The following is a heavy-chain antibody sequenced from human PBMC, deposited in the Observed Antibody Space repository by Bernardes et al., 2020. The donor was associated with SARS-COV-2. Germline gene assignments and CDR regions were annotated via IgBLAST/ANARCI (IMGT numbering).Heavy chain of an antibody. J-gene: IGHJ4*02. Sequence: GGSLRLSCAASGFTFSNFAMRWVRQAPGKGLEWVSVISGSGETTYYADSVKGRFTISRDNSQNTLFLQMSSLRAEDTAVYYCANTPSYFDNRDYWGQGTLVTVSS. CDR3: ANTPSYFDNRDY. D-gene: IGHD3-22*01. CDR2: ISGSGETT. CDR1: GFTFSNFA. V-gene: IGHV3-23*01.